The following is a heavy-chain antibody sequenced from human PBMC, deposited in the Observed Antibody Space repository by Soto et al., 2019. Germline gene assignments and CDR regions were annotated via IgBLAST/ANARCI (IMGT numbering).Heavy chain of an antibody. Sequence: EVQLVESGGGLVQPGGSLRLSCAASGFTVSSNFMSWVRQAPGKGLEWVSLIYSSGSTYYADSVKGRFTISSDKSKNTLYLQMNSLSAENTALYYWARYVEVDTGPFDLWGRGTLVTVSS. V-gene: IGHV3-66*01. J-gene: IGHJ2*01. CDR1: GFTVSSNF. CDR3: ARYVEVDTGPFDL. D-gene: IGHD2-2*01. CDR2: IYSSGST.